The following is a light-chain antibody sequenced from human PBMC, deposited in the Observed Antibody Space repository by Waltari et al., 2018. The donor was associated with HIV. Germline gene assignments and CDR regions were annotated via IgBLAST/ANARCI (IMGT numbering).Light chain of an antibody. J-gene: IGKJ3*01. V-gene: IGKV3-20*01. CDR2: DAS. CDR1: QSVYNSY. Sequence: IVLTQSPGTLSLSPGERATLSCWASQSVYNSYLAWYQQKPGQAPRLLIYDASIRATGIPDRFSGSASGTDFTLTISRLEPEDFAVYYCQQYGSSPHTFGPGTTVDIK. CDR3: QQYGSSPHT.